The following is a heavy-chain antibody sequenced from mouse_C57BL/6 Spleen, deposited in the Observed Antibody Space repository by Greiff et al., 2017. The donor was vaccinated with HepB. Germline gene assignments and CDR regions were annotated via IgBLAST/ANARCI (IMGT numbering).Heavy chain of an antibody. CDR1: GYTFTSYW. V-gene: IGHV1-59*01. D-gene: IGHD4-1*01. J-gene: IGHJ4*01. CDR3: ARNWDGLDYAMDY. CDR2: IDPSDSYT. Sequence: QVQLQQSGAELVRPGTSVKLSCKASGYTFTSYWMHWVKQRPGQGLEWIGVIDPSDSYTNYNQKFKGKATLTVDTSSSTAYMQLSSLTSEDSAVYYCARNWDGLDYAMDYWGQGTSVTVSS.